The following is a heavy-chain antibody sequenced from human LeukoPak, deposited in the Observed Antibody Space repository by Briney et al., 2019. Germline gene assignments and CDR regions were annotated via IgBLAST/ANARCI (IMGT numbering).Heavy chain of an antibody. CDR3: AKLGGQELHNYYVAV. CDR2: IIDSGEST. CDR1: GLTFRSYD. V-gene: IGHV3-23*01. D-gene: IGHD3-16*01. Sequence: GWSLRLSCAATGLTFRSYDMSWVRQASGKRLEWVSGIIDSGESTYYANFAKGRFTISRDNSNNTLYLQMNSLRAEDTAVYYCAKLGGQELHNYYVAVCGKGTTVAVSS. J-gene: IGHJ6*03.